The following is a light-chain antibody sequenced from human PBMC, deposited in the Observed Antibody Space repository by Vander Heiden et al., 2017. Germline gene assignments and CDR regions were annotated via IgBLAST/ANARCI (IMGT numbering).Light chain of an antibody. V-gene: IGLV1-44*01. CDR3: AAWDDSLNGFYV. CDR2: INK. CDR1: SSNIGSNT. J-gene: IGLJ1*01. Sequence: QSVLTQPTSASGTPGQRVTISCSGGSSNIGSNTVKWYQQFPGTAPKLLIYINKQRPSGVPDRFSGSKSGTSASLTISGLQSEDEADYYCAAWDDSLNGFYVFGTGTKVTVL.